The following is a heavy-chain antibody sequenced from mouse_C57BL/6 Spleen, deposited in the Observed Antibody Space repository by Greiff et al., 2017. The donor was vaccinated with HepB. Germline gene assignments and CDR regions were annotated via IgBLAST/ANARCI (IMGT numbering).Heavy chain of an antibody. CDR3: ARTFYYDYDVSVFAY. Sequence: EVQLQQSGPELVKPGASVKISCKASGYTFTDYYMNWVKQSHGKSLEWIGDINPNNGGTSYNQKFKGKATLTVDKSSSTAYMELRSLTSEDSAVYYCARTFYYDYDVSVFAYWGQRTLVTVSA. D-gene: IGHD2-4*01. V-gene: IGHV1-26*01. CDR1: GYTFTDYY. J-gene: IGHJ3*01. CDR2: INPNNGGT.